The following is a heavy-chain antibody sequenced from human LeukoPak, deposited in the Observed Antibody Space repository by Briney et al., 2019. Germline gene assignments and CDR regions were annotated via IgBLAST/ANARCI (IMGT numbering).Heavy chain of an antibody. CDR3: AKLSSSGWGKYFQH. J-gene: IGHJ1*01. V-gene: IGHV3-9*01. Sequence: GGSLRLSCAASGFTFDDYAMHWVRQPPGKGLEWVSGISWNSGSIGYADSVKGRFTISRDNAKDSLYLQMNSLRAEDTAVYYCAKLSSSGWGKYFQHWGQGTLVTVSS. D-gene: IGHD6-19*01. CDR2: ISWNSGSI. CDR1: GFTFDDYA.